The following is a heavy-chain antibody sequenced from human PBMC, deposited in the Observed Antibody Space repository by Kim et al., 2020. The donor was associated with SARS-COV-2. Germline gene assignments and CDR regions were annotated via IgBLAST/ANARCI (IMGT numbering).Heavy chain of an antibody. D-gene: IGHD2-21*01. V-gene: IGHV3-7*01. CDR1: GFTFSAYW. CDR3: ARNSPSDY. CDR2: IKQDGTEK. Sequence: GGSLRLSCAASGFTFSAYWMTWVRQAPGKGLECVANIKQDGTEKNYADSVKGRFTISRDNAKNSLYLQMNSLRAEDTAVYYCARNSPSDYWGQGTLVTVSS. J-gene: IGHJ4*02.